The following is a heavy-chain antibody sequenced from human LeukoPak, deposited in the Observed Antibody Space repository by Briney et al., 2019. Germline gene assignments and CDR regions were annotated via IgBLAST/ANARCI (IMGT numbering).Heavy chain of an antibody. V-gene: IGHV4-59*01. CDR2: IYYSGST. CDR1: GGSISSYY. D-gene: IGHD3-3*01. CDR3: ARDPAVWSGYPRFDY. J-gene: IGHJ4*02. Sequence: SETLSLTCTVSGGSISSYYWSWIRQPPGKGLEWIGYIYYSGSTNYNPSLKSRVTISVDTSKNQFSLKLSSVTAADTAVYYCARDPAVWSGYPRFDYWGQGTLVTVSS.